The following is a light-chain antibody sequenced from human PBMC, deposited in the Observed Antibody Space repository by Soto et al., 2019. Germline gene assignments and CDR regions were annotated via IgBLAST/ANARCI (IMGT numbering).Light chain of an antibody. V-gene: IGKV3-20*01. Sequence: EIVLTQSPGTLSLSPGERATLSCRASQSVSSSYLAWYQQKPGQAPRLLIYGASSRATGIPDRFSGSGSGTVFTLTISRLEPEDFAVYYCQQYGSSPYTFGQGTKLEIK. CDR1: QSVSSSY. J-gene: IGKJ2*01. CDR3: QQYGSSPYT. CDR2: GAS.